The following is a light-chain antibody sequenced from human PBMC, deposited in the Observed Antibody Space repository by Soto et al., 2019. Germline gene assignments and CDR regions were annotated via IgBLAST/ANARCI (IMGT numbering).Light chain of an antibody. Sequence: QAALTQPASVSGSPGQSITIACTGTSSDVGTYNYVSWYQQHPGKAPKLMIYEVSHRPSGVSNRFSGSKSGNTASLTISGLQAEDEGDYYCTSYRSSSTWVFGGGTKLTVL. V-gene: IGLV2-14*01. CDR2: EVS. J-gene: IGLJ3*02. CDR1: SSDVGTYNY. CDR3: TSYRSSSTWV.